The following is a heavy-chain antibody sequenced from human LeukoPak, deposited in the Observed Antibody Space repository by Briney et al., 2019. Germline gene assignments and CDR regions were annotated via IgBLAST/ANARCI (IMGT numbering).Heavy chain of an antibody. CDR2: IYYSGST. Sequence: SETLSLTCTVSGGSISSSSYYWGWIRQPPGKGLEWIGSIYYSGSTYYNPSLKSRVTISVDTSKNQLSLKLSSVTAADTAVYYCARGSYDSSDFEYFHHWGQGTLVTVSS. J-gene: IGHJ1*01. CDR3: ARGSYDSSDFEYFHH. D-gene: IGHD3-22*01. V-gene: IGHV4-39*01. CDR1: GGSISSSSYY.